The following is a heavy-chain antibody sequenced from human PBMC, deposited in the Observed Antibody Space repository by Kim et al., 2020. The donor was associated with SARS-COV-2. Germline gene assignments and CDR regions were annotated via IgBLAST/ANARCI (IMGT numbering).Heavy chain of an antibody. J-gene: IGHJ4*02. CDR2: IYYSGST. Sequence: SETLSLTCTVSGGSISSYYWSWIRQPPGKGLEWIGYIYYSGSTNYNPSLKSRVTISVDTSKNQFSLKLSSVTAADTAVYYCARVRGGDGYNPLDYWGQGTLVTVSS. CDR3: ARVRGGDGYNPLDY. V-gene: IGHV4-59*01. D-gene: IGHD5-12*01. CDR1: GGSISSYY.